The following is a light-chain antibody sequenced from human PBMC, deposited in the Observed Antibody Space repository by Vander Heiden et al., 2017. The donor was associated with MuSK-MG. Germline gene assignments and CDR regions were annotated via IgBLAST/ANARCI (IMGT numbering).Light chain of an antibody. CDR1: QSISRH. CDR3: QQSYSTQST. V-gene: IGKV1-39*01. Sequence: DIQMTQSPSSLSASVGDNITIICRASQSISRHLNWYQQKPGKAPNLLMYAASRLQSGVPSRFSGSGSGTDFTLSISSLQAEEFATYYCQQSYSTQSTFGPGSRVDIK. J-gene: IGKJ3*01. CDR2: AAS.